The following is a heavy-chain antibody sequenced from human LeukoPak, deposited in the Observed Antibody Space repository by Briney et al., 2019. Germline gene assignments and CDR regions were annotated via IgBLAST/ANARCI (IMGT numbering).Heavy chain of an antibody. CDR1: GGSISSSSKY. Sequence: SETLSLTCTVSGGSISSSSKYWGWIRQPPGKGLEWIGSIYYSGTTYYNPSLKSRVTISVDTSKNQFSLKLSSVTAADTAVYYCARDRCSGGSCYGWFDPWGQGTLVTVSS. V-gene: IGHV4-39*07. D-gene: IGHD2-15*01. CDR3: ARDRCSGGSCYGWFDP. CDR2: IYYSGTT. J-gene: IGHJ5*02.